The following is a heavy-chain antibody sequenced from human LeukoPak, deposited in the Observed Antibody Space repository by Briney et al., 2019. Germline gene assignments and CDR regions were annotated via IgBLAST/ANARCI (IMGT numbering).Heavy chain of an antibody. CDR3: ARLADYDILTGYYYYGMDV. CDR1: GGSISSGGYY. Sequence: SETLSLTCTVSGGSISSGGYYWSWIRQHPGKGLEWIVYIYYSGSTYYNPSLKSRVTISVDTSKNQFSLKLSSVTAADTAVYYCARLADYDILTGYYYYGMDVWGQGTTVTVSS. CDR2: IYYSGST. V-gene: IGHV4-31*03. J-gene: IGHJ6*02. D-gene: IGHD3-9*01.